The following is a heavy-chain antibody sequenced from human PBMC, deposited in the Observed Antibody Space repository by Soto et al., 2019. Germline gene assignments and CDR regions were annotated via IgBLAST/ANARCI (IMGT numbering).Heavy chain of an antibody. V-gene: IGHV1-69*06. CDR1: GGTFSGHA. Sequence: QVQLVQSGAEVRKPGSSVKVSCEASGGTFSGHAISWVRQAPGQGPEWMGGLTPLFGTTQHAQRFQGRLTITADKSTTTAYMELTSLRFEDTAIYYCARGPNWGYRFDAWGQGTLVTVSS. D-gene: IGHD7-27*01. J-gene: IGHJ4*02. CDR3: ARGPNWGYRFDA. CDR2: LTPLFGTT.